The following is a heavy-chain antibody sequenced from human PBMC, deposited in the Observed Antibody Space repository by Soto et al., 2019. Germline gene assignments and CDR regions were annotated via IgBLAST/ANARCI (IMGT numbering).Heavy chain of an antibody. CDR1: GYTFTSYY. J-gene: IGHJ4*02. CDR2: INPSGGYT. D-gene: IGHD2-15*01. V-gene: IGHV1-46*03. Sequence: GASVKVSCKASGYTFTSYYMNWVRQAPGQGLEWLGIINPSGGYTTYAQRFLGRVTMTSDTSTSTVHMELGSLTSEDTAVYYCARGGGIVVEPAPYDHSGQGTLVTVSS. CDR3: ARGGGIVVEPAPYDH.